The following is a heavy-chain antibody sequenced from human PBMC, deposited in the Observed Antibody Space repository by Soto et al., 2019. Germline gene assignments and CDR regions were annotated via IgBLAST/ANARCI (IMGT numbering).Heavy chain of an antibody. Sequence: QVQLVQSGAEVKKPGASVKVSCKASGYTFTSYDINWVRQATGQGLEWMGWMNPNSGNTGYAQKFQGRVTMTRNTSKSTAYMERSSLRSEDTAVYYCARTQGRVPRHYYYMDVWGKGTTVTVSS. CDR1: GYTFTSYD. CDR3: ARTQGRVPRHYYYMDV. J-gene: IGHJ6*03. CDR2: MNPNSGNT. D-gene: IGHD3-10*01. V-gene: IGHV1-8*01.